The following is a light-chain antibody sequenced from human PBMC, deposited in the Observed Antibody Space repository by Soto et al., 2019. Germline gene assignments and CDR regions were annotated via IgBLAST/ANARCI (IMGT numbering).Light chain of an antibody. J-gene: IGLJ1*01. CDR2: EVF. Sequence: QSALTQPASVSGYPGQSITISCSGTTGYVGGYNYVSWYQQHPGKAPRLLIYEVFKRPSGVSDRFSGSKSGNSASLTIARRQAEDEADYYCFSYTTRSTRVFGTGTKVTVL. V-gene: IGLV2-14*03. CDR3: FSYTTRSTRV. CDR1: TGYVGGYNY.